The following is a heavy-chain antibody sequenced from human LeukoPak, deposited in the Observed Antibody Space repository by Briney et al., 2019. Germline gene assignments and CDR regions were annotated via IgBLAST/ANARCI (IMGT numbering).Heavy chain of an antibody. CDR2: IIPIFGTA. Sequence: ASVKVSCKASGGTFSRYAISWVRQAPGQGLEWMGGIIPIFGTANYAQKFQGRVTITADESTSTAYMELSSLRSEDTAVYYCARDTYYYDSSGPSLLDYWDQGTLVTVSS. J-gene: IGHJ4*02. V-gene: IGHV1-69*13. CDR3: ARDTYYYDSSGPSLLDY. CDR1: GGTFSRYA. D-gene: IGHD3-22*01.